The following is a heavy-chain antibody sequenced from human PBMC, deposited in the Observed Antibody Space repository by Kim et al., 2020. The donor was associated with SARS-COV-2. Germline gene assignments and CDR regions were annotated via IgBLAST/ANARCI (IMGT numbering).Heavy chain of an antibody. V-gene: IGHV3-7*01. J-gene: IGHJ4*02. D-gene: IGHD3-22*01. CDR1: GFTFSSYW. CDR2: IKQDGSEK. CDR3: ARESQYYYDSSGYFDY. Sequence: GGSLRLSCAASGFTFSSYWMSWVHQAPGKGLEWVANIKQDGSEKYYVDSVKGRFTISRDNAKNSLYLQMNSLRAEDTAVYYCARESQYYYDSSGYFDYWGQGTLVTVSS.